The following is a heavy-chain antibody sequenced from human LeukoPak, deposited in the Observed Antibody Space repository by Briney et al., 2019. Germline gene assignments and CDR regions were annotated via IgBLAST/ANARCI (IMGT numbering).Heavy chain of an antibody. CDR3: ASTPPYSSSRDY. Sequence: PGGSLRLSCAASGFTFSTYWMTWVRQAPGKGLEWVASMKQDGSEKYYVDSVRGRFTISRDNAKNSLYLQMNSLRAEDTAVYYCASTPPYSSSRDYWGQGTLVTVSS. V-gene: IGHV3-7*01. J-gene: IGHJ4*02. CDR2: MKQDGSEK. D-gene: IGHD6-13*01. CDR1: GFTFSTYW.